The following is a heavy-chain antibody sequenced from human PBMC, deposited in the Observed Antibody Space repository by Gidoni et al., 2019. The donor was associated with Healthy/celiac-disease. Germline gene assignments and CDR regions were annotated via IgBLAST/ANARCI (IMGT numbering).Heavy chain of an antibody. Sequence: QVLLQQWGAGLLKPSETLSLTCAVYGGSFSGYYWSWIRQTPGRGLEWIGKVTHSGITNYSPSLKSRVTISVDTSKNQFSLKLSSVTAADTAVYYCAREDPYYYDCYMDVWGKGTTVTVSS. CDR2: VTHSGIT. CDR3: AREDPYYYDCYMDV. J-gene: IGHJ6*03. CDR1: GGSFSGYY. V-gene: IGHV4-34*01.